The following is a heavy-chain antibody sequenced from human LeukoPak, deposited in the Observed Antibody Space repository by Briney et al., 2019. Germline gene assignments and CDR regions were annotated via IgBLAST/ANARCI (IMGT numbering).Heavy chain of an antibody. D-gene: IGHD2-15*01. V-gene: IGHV3-11*01. CDR2: ITTSGSTI. CDR1: GFTFSDYY. Sequence: GGSLRLSCAASGFTFSDYYMSWIRHAPGKGLEWVSYITTSGSTIYYADSVKGRFTISRDNAKNSLYLQMNSLRAEDTAVYYCARGRYCSGGTCYSGAGGFDYWGQGTLVTVSS. J-gene: IGHJ4*02. CDR3: ARGRYCSGGTCYSGAGGFDY.